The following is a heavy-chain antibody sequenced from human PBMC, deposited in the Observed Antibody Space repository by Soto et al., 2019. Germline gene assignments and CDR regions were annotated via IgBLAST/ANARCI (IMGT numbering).Heavy chain of an antibody. D-gene: IGHD3-16*01. V-gene: IGHV4-59*08. CDR2: IYYSGST. J-gene: IGHJ6*03. Sequence: SETLSLTCTVSGGSISSYYWSWIRQPPGKGLEWIGYIYYSGSTNYNPSLKSRVTISVDTSKNQFSLKLSSVTAADTAVYYCARLGHHYYYYYMDVWGKGTTVTVSS. CDR3: ARLGHHYYYYYMDV. CDR1: GGSISSYY.